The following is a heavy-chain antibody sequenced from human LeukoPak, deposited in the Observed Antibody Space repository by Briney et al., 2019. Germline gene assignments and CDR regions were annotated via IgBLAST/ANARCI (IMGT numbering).Heavy chain of an antibody. V-gene: IGHV3-11*01. D-gene: IGHD3-9*01. J-gene: IGHJ6*02. CDR2: IRSSGSSI. CDR3: ARGWREDYYDILTAYRHPTQYYGMDV. Sequence: GGSLRLSCAASGFTFSDYYMNWVRQAPGKGLEWVSCIRSSGSSIYYADSVKGRFTISRDNAKNSLYLQMNSLRAEDTAVYYCARGWREDYYDILTAYRHPTQYYGMDVWGQGTTVTVSS. CDR1: GFTFSDYY.